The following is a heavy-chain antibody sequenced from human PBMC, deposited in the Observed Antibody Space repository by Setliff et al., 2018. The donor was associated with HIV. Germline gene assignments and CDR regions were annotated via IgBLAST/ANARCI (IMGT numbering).Heavy chain of an antibody. J-gene: IGHJ4*02. V-gene: IGHV3-30*04. Sequence: GGSLRLSCAGSGFTFSNYPMHWVRQAPGKGLEWVALISHDGNDKYYADSVKGRFIVSRDNLKKTLYLQMSNLRVEDTAVYYCATGHYDYWSGYSARGPLDYWGQGTLVTVSS. CDR1: GFTFSNYP. CDR3: ATGHYDYWSGYSARGPLDY. D-gene: IGHD3-3*01. CDR2: ISHDGNDK.